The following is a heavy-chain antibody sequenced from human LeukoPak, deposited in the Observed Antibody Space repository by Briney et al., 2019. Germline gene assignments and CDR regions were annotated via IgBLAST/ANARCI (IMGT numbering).Heavy chain of an antibody. D-gene: IGHD3-22*01. CDR2: IYYSGST. CDR3: ARLYYDSSGYYQICYFDY. Sequence: SQTLSLTCTVSGGSISSGGYYWSWIRQHPGKGLEWIGYIYYSGSTYFNPSLKSRVTISVDTSKNQFSLNLSSVTAADTAVYYCARLYYDSSGYYQICYFDYWGQGTLVTVSS. CDR1: GGSISSGGYY. J-gene: IGHJ4*02. V-gene: IGHV4-31*03.